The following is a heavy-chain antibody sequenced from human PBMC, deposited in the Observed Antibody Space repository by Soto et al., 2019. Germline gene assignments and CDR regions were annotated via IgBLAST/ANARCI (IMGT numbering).Heavy chain of an antibody. CDR3: ARVHPSRLGGFDV. V-gene: IGHV3-74*01. Sequence: VESGGELVRPGGSLRLSCSASGFTLSNYWMHWLRQVPGKGPVWVARMNGEGPSTNYADSVKGRFSISRDTAKNTLYLQMNSLTVEDTALYYCARVHPSRLGGFDVWGQGTLVTVSS. CDR1: GFTLSNYW. J-gene: IGHJ3*01. D-gene: IGHD3-16*01. CDR2: MNGEGPST.